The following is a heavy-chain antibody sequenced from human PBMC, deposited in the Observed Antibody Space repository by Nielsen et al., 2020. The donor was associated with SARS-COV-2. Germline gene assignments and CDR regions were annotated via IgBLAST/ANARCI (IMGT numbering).Heavy chain of an antibody. J-gene: IGHJ6*02. CDR1: GYTFTSYG. V-gene: IGHV1-18*01. CDR2: ISAYNGNT. Sequence: ASVKVSCKASGYTFTSYGISWVRQAPGQGLEWMGWISAYNGNTNYAQKLQGRVTMTTDTSTSTAYMELRSLRSDDTAVYYCARGMDVLEWYSYGMDVWGQGTTVTVSS. CDR3: ARGMDVLEWYSYGMDV. D-gene: IGHD3-3*01.